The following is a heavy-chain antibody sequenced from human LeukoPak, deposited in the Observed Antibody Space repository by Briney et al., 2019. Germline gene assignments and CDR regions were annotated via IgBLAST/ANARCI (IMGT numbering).Heavy chain of an antibody. D-gene: IGHD2-15*01. CDR1: GGSTSSYY. Sequence: SETLSLTCTVSGGSTSSYYWSWIRQPAGKGLEWIGRIYTSGSTNYNPSLKSRVTMSVDTSKNQFSLKLSSVTAADTAVYYCASEGRSLGCSGGSCYSHAFDIWGQGTMVTVSS. J-gene: IGHJ3*02. CDR2: IYTSGST. V-gene: IGHV4-4*07. CDR3: ASEGRSLGCSGGSCYSHAFDI.